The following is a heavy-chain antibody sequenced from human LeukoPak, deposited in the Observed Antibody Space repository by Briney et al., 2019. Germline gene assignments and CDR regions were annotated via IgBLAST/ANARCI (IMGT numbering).Heavy chain of an antibody. D-gene: IGHD3-22*01. J-gene: IGHJ4*02. V-gene: IGHV4-34*01. Sequence: PSGTLSLTCAVYGGSFSGYYWSWVRQPPEKGLEWIGEINHSGSTNYNPSLKSRVTISVDTSKNQFSLELTSVTAADTAVYYCARRRYDASGYYPSRGRYFDYWGQGTLVTVSS. CDR3: ARRRYDASGYYPSRGRYFDY. CDR2: INHSGST. CDR1: GGSFSGYY.